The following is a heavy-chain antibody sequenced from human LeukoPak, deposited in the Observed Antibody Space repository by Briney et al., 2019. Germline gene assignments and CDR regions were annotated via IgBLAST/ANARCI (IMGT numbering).Heavy chain of an antibody. CDR3: ASHYYDFLTGYEYFDY. CDR1: GGSISSDGCS. V-gene: IGHV4-30-2*01. Sequence: SQTLSLTCAVSGGSISSDGCSWSWIRQPPGKGPEWIGFLNHSENTYYNPSLNSRVTISIDRSKNQVSLKLSSVTAADTAVYYCASHYYDFLTGYEYFDYWGQGTLVTVSS. D-gene: IGHD3-9*01. J-gene: IGHJ4*02. CDR2: LNHSENT.